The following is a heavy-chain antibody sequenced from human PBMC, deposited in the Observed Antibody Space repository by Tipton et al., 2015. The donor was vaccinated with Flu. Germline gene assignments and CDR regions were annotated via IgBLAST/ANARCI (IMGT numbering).Heavy chain of an antibody. Sequence: TLSLTCTVSGGSINSDSYYWTWIRQPAGKGLEWIGRIYSSGSTHYNPSLKSRVTISVDTSKNQFSLTLTSVTAADTALYYRARGITTYGTSNYFDPWGQGTLVTVSS. CDR3: ARGITTYGTSNYFDP. V-gene: IGHV4-61*02. J-gene: IGHJ5*02. CDR1: GGSINSDSYY. D-gene: IGHD3-10*01. CDR2: IYSSGST.